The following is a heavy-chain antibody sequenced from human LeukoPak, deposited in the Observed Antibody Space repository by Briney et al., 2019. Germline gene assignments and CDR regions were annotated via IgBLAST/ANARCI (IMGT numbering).Heavy chain of an antibody. V-gene: IGHV4-39*01. D-gene: IGHD3-22*01. CDR3: ARHYYDSSGYYPNWFDP. CDR1: GGSISSSSYY. CDR2: IYYSGST. J-gene: IGHJ5*02. Sequence: SESLSLTGTVSGGSISSSSYYWGWIRQPPGKGLEWIGRIYYSGSTYYNPSLKSRVTISVDTSKYQFSLKLSSVTAADTAVYYCARHYYDSSGYYPNWFDPWGQGTLVTVSS.